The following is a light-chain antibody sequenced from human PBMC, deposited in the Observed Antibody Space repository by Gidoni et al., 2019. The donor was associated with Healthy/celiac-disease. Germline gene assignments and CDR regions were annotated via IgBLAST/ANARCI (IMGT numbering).Light chain of an antibody. CDR1: QSVSSY. CDR2: DAS. J-gene: IGKJ5*01. Sequence: DIVSTQSPATLSLSPGERATLSCRASQSVSSYLAWYQQKPGQAPRLLIYDASNRATGIPARFSGSGSGTDFTLTISSLEPEDFAVYYCQQRSNWPPDTFXXXTRLEIK. V-gene: IGKV3-11*01. CDR3: QQRSNWPPDT.